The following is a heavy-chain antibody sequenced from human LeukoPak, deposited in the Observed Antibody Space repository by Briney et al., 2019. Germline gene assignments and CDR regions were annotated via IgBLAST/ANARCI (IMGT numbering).Heavy chain of an antibody. CDR3: ATNIVVTGGWDS. D-gene: IGHD6-19*01. Sequence: GGSLRLSCAASGFTFTNAWMTWVRQAPGKGLEWVGRIKSKTDGGTTNYAPPVKGRFTISRDDSKNTLYLQMNSLKTEDTAVYYCATNIVVTGGWDSWGQGTLVAVSS. J-gene: IGHJ4*02. V-gene: IGHV3-15*01. CDR2: IKSKTDGGTT. CDR1: GFTFTNAW.